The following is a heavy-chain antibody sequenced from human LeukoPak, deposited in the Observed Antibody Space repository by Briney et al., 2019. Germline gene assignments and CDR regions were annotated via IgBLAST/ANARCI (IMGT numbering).Heavy chain of an antibody. V-gene: IGHV4-30-2*01. CDR2: IYHSGST. Sequence: SETLSLTCAVSGGSISSGGYSWSWIRQPPGKGLEWIGYIYHSGSTYYNPSLKSRVTISVDRSKNQFSLKLSSVTAADTAVYYCARSSNWFDPWGQGTLVTVSS. CDR1: GGSISSGGYS. J-gene: IGHJ5*02. CDR3: ARSSNWFDP.